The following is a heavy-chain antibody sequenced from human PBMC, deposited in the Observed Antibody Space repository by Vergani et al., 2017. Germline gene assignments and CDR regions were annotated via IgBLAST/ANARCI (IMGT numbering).Heavy chain of an antibody. V-gene: IGHV4-4*07. D-gene: IGHD6-6*01. CDR1: GGSISSYY. J-gene: IGHJ4*02. CDR2: IYTSGST. Sequence: QVQLQESGPGLVKPSETLSLTCTVSGGSISSYYWSWIRQPAGKGLEWIGRIYTSGSTNYNPSLKSRVTMSVDTSKNQFSLKLSSVTAADTAVYYCARHSYSSSLNYYFDYWGQGTLVTVSS. CDR3: ARHSYSSSLNYYFDY.